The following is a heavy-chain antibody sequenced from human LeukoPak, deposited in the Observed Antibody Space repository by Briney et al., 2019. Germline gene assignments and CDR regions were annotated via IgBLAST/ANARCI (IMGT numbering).Heavy chain of an antibody. J-gene: IGHJ4*02. CDR1: GYSINSGYY. D-gene: IGHD2-21*01. CDR3: ARGVVIAPQTFDY. Sequence: SETLSLTCTVSGYSINSGYYWGWIRQPPGKGLEWIATIYHSGSTYYNPSLKSRVTISVDTSKNQFSLKLSSVTAADTAVYYCARGVVIAPQTFDYWGQGTLVTVSS. V-gene: IGHV4-38-2*02. CDR2: IYHSGST.